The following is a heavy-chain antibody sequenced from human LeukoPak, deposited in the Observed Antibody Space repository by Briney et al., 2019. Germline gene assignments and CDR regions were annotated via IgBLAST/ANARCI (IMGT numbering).Heavy chain of an antibody. J-gene: IGHJ6*02. V-gene: IGHV4-30-4*01. Sequence: SQTLSLTCTVSGGSISSGDYYWSWIRQPPGKGLEWIGYIYYSGSTYYNPSLKSRVTISVDTSKNQFSLKLSSVTAADTAVYYCARGANFYYYGMDVWGQGTTVTVSS. CDR2: IYYSGST. CDR1: GGSISSGDYY. D-gene: IGHD4/OR15-4a*01. CDR3: ARGANFYYYGMDV.